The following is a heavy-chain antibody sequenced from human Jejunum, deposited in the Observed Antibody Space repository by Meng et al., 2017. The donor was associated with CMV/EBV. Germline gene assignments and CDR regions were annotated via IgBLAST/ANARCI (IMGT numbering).Heavy chain of an antibody. CDR2: IYYSGST. D-gene: IGHD7-27*01. V-gene: IGHV4-39*07. CDR3: ASGIKTGIVDL. J-gene: IGHJ5*02. CDR1: GASISSSDYY. Sequence: QRQLQESGPGLVKPSETLSLTCTVSGASISSSDYYWGWIRQSPGKGLEWIGTIYYSGSTYTNPSLNSAVTISVDTSKNQFSLKLSFVTAADTAVYYCASGIKTGIVDLWGQGTLVTVSS.